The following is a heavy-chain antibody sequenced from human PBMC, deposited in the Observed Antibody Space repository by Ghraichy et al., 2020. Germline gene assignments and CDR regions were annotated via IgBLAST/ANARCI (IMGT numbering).Heavy chain of an antibody. D-gene: IGHD6-13*01. J-gene: IGHJ6*02. CDR3: ARGFLGWAAAGHSGSDYYYGMDV. V-gene: IGHV1-8*01. CDR1: GYTFTSYD. Sequence: ASVKVSCKASGYTFTSYDINWVRQATGQGLEWMGWMNPNSGNTGYAQKFQGRVTMTRNTSISTAYMELSSLRSEDTAVYYCARGFLGWAAAGHSGSDYYYGMDVWGQGTTVTVSS. CDR2: MNPNSGNT.